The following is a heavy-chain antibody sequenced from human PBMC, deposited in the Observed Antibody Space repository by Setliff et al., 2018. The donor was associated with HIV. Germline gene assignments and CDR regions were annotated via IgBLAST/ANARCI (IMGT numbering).Heavy chain of an antibody. CDR3: ARIFGDQGYYYGMDV. CDR2: IYHTGST. V-gene: IGHV4-39*01. J-gene: IGHJ6*02. CDR1: GGSINSTSYY. Sequence: KPSETLSLTCTVSGGSINSTSYYWGWIRQPPGNGLEWIGSIYHTGSTYYKPSLKSRVTISVDTSKNQFSLKLSSVTAADTAVYYCARIFGDQGYYYGMDVWGQGTTVTVSS. D-gene: IGHD3-3*01.